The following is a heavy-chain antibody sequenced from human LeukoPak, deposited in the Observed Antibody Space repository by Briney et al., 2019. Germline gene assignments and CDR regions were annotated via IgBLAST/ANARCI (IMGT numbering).Heavy chain of an antibody. CDR2: IYYSGST. Sequence: PSQTLSLTCTVSGGSISSGGYYWSWIRQHPGKGLEWIGYIYYSGSTYYNPSLKSRVTISVDTSKNQFSLKLNSVTAADTAVYYCGRHSYDGSGNRPDYWGQGTLVTVSS. J-gene: IGHJ4*02. CDR3: GRHSYDGSGNRPDY. V-gene: IGHV4-31*03. CDR1: GGSISSGGYY. D-gene: IGHD3-22*01.